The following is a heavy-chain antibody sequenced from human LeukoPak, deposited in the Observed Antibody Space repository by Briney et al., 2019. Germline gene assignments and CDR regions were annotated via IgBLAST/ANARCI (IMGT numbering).Heavy chain of an antibody. Sequence: TGGSLRLSCAASGFTFSSCGMHWVRQAPGKGLEWVAVIWYDGSNKYYADSVKGRFTISRDNSKSTLYLQMNSLRAEDTAVYYCARAVVDYGGNYYFDYWGQGTLVTVSS. CDR2: IWYDGSNK. D-gene: IGHD4-23*01. J-gene: IGHJ4*02. V-gene: IGHV3-33*01. CDR3: ARAVVDYGGNYYFDY. CDR1: GFTFSSCG.